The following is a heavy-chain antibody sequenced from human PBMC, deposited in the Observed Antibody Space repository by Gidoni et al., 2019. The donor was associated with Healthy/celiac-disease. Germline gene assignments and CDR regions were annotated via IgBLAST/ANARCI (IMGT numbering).Heavy chain of an antibody. CDR2: IYYSGST. Sequence: QLQLQESGPGLVKPSETLSLTCPVSGGSISSSSYYWGWIRQPPGKGLEWIGSIYYSGSTYYNPSLKSRVTISVDTSKNQFSLKLSSVTAADTAVYYCARVRTYYYDSSGYFFDYWGQGTLVTVSS. J-gene: IGHJ4*02. D-gene: IGHD3-22*01. CDR1: GGSISSSSYY. CDR3: ARVRTYYYDSSGYFFDY. V-gene: IGHV4-39*01.